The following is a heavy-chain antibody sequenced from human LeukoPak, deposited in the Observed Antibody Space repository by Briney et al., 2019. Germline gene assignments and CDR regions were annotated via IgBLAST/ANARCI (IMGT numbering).Heavy chain of an antibody. CDR1: GFTFSSYG. CDR2: INWNSGNV. V-gene: IGHV3-20*04. D-gene: IGHD3-10*02. J-gene: IGHJ6*04. CDR3: AELGITMIGGV. Sequence: GGSLRLSCAASGFTFSSYGMSWVRQAPGKGLEWVSGINWNSGNVVYADSVKGRFTISRHNAKNSLYLQMNSLRAEDTAVYYCAELGITMIGGVWGKGTTVTISS.